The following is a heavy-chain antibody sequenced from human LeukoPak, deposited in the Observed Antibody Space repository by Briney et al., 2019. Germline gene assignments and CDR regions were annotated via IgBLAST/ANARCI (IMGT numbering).Heavy chain of an antibody. V-gene: IGHV3-23*01. Sequence: GGSLRLSCAASGFTFSSYGMSWVRQAPGKGLEWVSAINGSGGSTYYADSVKGRFTISRDNSKNTLYLQMNSLRAEDTAVYYCARDIGYSSGWYSYYFDYWGQGTLVTVSS. CDR2: INGSGGST. CDR3: ARDIGYSSGWYSYYFDY. J-gene: IGHJ4*02. D-gene: IGHD6-19*01. CDR1: GFTFSSYG.